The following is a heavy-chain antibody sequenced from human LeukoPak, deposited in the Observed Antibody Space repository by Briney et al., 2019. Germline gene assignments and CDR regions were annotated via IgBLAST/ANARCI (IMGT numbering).Heavy chain of an antibody. CDR2: ISSGGNTI. Sequence: AGSLRLSCAASGFTFSSYEMNWVRQAPGKGLEWVSYISSGGNTIYYADSVKGRFTISRDNAKNPLYLQMNSLRAEDTAVYYCAREGTAMVSFDYWGQGTLVTVSS. CDR3: AREGTAMVSFDY. J-gene: IGHJ4*02. V-gene: IGHV3-48*03. CDR1: GFTFSSYE. D-gene: IGHD5-18*01.